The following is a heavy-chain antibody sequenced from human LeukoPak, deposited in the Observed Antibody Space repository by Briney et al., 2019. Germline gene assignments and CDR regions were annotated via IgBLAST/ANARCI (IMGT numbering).Heavy chain of an antibody. CDR3: ARTYGDFDY. D-gene: IGHD4-17*01. Sequence: GGSLRLSCAASGFTFSDYHMSWIRQAPGKGLEWVSYISKSGGTKYYADSVKGRFTISRDNAKNSLYLQMNSLRADDTAVYYCARTYGDFDYWGQGTLVTVSS. V-gene: IGHV3-11*01. J-gene: IGHJ4*02. CDR2: ISKSGGTK. CDR1: GFTFSDYH.